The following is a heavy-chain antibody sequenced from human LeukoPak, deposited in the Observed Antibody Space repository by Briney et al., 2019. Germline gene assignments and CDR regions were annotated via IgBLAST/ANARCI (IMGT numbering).Heavy chain of an antibody. CDR3: ARETAIVISYYFEY. J-gene: IGHJ4*02. CDR1: GGSFSVDY. Sequence: SETLSLTCAVYGGSFSVDYWSWIRQPPGKGLEWIGEITHSGNTNYNPSLKSRVTMSVDTSKNQISLRLSSVTAADTAVYYCARETAIVISYYFEYWGQGTLVTVSS. V-gene: IGHV4-34*01. D-gene: IGHD2/OR15-2a*01. CDR2: ITHSGNT.